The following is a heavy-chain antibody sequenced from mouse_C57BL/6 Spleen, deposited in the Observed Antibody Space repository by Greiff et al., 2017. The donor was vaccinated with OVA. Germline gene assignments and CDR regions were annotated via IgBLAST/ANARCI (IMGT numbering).Heavy chain of an antibody. Sequence: VQLQQSGPELVKPGASVKISCKASGYTFTDYYMNWVKQSHGQSLEWIGDINPNNGGTSYNQKFKGKATLTVDKSSSTAYMELRSLTSEDSAVYYCARITTDYWGQGTTRTVSS. D-gene: IGHD1-1*01. J-gene: IGHJ2*01. CDR2: INPNNGGT. CDR1: GYTFTDYY. V-gene: IGHV1-26*01. CDR3: ARITTDY.